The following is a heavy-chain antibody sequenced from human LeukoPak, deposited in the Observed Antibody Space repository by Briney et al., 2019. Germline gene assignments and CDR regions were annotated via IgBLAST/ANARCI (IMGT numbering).Heavy chain of an antibody. CDR2: INQDGSQK. D-gene: IGHD3-10*02. J-gene: IGHJ4*02. V-gene: IGHV3-7*01. CDR3: ATDDHVNWHHY. Sequence: GGSLRLSCEASRFTLSSYWMSWVRQAPGKGLERVANINQDGSQKHYVDSVKGRFTISRDNAKNSLYLQMTSLRAEDTAVYYCATDDHVNWHHYWGQGTLVTASS. CDR1: RFTLSSYW.